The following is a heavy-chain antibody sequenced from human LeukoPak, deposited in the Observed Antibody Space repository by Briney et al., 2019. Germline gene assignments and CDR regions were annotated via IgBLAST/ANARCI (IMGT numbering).Heavy chain of an antibody. V-gene: IGHV1-18*01. CDR1: GYTFTSYG. D-gene: IGHD2-2*01. CDR2: ISAYNGNT. J-gene: IGHJ4*02. CDR3: ARGGDIVVVPAVIFDY. Sequence: ASVKASCKASGYTFTSYGISWVRQAPGQGLEWMGWISAYNGNTNYAQKLQGRVTMTTDTSTSTAYMELRSLRSDDTAVYYCARGGDIVVVPAVIFDYRGQGTLVTVSS.